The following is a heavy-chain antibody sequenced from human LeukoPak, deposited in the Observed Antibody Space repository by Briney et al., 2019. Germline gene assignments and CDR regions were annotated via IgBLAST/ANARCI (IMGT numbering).Heavy chain of an antibody. Sequence: GASVKVSCKVSGYTLTELSMHWVRQAPGKGLEWMGGFDPEDGETIYAQKLQGRVTMTTDTSTSTAYMELRSLRSDDTAVYYCARDPPPAGTNHFDYWGQGTLVTVSS. J-gene: IGHJ4*02. D-gene: IGHD6-19*01. CDR2: FDPEDGET. V-gene: IGHV1-24*01. CDR1: GYTLTELS. CDR3: ARDPPPAGTNHFDY.